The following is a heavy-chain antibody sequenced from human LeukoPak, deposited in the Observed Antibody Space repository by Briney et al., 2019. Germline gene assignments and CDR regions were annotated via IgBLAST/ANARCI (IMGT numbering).Heavy chain of an antibody. D-gene: IGHD1-1*01. Sequence: GGSLRLSCAPSGFTLSNDTMSSGRQAPGKGLEWVSAISGSGGSTYYADSVKGRFTPSRDNSKNTLCLQMNCLRAEDTAVFFCAKVGATGTYFDYWGQGTLVSVSS. CDR1: GFTLSNDT. CDR2: ISGSGGST. CDR3: AKVGATGTYFDY. J-gene: IGHJ4*02. V-gene: IGHV3-23*01.